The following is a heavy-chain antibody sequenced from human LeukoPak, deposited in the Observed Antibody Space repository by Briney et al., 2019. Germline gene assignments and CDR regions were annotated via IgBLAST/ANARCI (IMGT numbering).Heavy chain of an antibody. J-gene: IGHJ3*02. CDR1: GFTFSSYA. CDR3: ASDLITGTTSGLNDAFDI. Sequence: QPGGSLRLSCAASGFTFSSYAMHWVRQAPGKGLEYVSAISSNGGSTYYANSVKGRFTISRDNSKNTLYLQMGSLRAEDMAVYYCASDLITGTTSGLNDAFDIWGQGTMVTVSS. CDR2: ISSNGGST. D-gene: IGHD1-20*01. V-gene: IGHV3-64*01.